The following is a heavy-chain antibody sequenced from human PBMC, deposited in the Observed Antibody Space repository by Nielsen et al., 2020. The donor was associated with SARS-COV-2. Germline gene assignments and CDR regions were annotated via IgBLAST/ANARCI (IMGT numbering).Heavy chain of an antibody. D-gene: IGHD6-6*01. Sequence: GGSLRLSCAASGFTFSSYSMNWVRQAPGKGLEWVSSISNSSSYIYYADSVKGRFTISRDNAKNSLYLQMNSLRAEDTAVYYCARDRFGIAARPGGYGMDVWGQGTTVTVSS. CDR2: ISNSSSYI. CDR3: ARDRFGIAARPGGYGMDV. J-gene: IGHJ6*02. CDR1: GFTFSSYS. V-gene: IGHV3-21*01.